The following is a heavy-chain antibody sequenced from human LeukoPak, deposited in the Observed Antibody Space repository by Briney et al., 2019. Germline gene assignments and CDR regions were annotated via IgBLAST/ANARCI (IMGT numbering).Heavy chain of an antibody. CDR1: GFTFSSYA. CDR3: AKGTYSSGWYDAFDI. J-gene: IGHJ3*02. CDR2: ISGSGGSI. D-gene: IGHD6-19*01. Sequence: GGSLRLPCAASGFTFSSYAMSWVRQAPGKGLEWVSAISGSGGSIYYADSVKGRFTIYRDNSKNTLYLQMNSLRAEDTAVYYCAKGTYSSGWYDAFDIWGQGTMVTVSS. V-gene: IGHV3-23*01.